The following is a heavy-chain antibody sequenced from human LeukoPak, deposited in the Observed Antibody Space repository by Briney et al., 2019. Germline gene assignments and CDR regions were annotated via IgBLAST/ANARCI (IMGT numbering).Heavy chain of an antibody. J-gene: IGHJ6*03. Sequence: SETLSLTCAVYGGSFSGYYWSWIRQPPGKGLEWIGGINHSGSTNYNPSLKSRVTISVDTSKNQFSLKLSSVTAADTAVYYCARGRSGYSYGWGTEGHYMDVWGKGTTVTVSS. CDR2: INHSGST. D-gene: IGHD5-18*01. CDR1: GGSFSGYY. V-gene: IGHV4-34*01. CDR3: ARGRSGYSYGWGTEGHYMDV.